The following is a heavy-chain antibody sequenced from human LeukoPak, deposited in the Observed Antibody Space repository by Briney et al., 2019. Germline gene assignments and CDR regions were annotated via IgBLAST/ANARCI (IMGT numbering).Heavy chain of an antibody. J-gene: IGHJ4*02. CDR3: ATTRLGHPLGVDY. CDR2: INPNSGGT. D-gene: IGHD3-16*01. V-gene: IGHV1-2*02. Sequence: ASVKVSCKASGYTFTGYYMHWVRQAPGQGLEWMGWINPNSGGTNYAQKFQGRVTMTRDTSISTAYMELSRLRSDDTAVYYCATTRLGHPLGVDYWGQGTLVTVSS. CDR1: GYTFTGYY.